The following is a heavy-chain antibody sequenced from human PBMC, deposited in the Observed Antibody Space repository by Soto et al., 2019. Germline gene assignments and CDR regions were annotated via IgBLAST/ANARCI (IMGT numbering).Heavy chain of an antibody. J-gene: IGHJ4*01. CDR3: TTVPIVPCDY. CDR2: IKSKTDGGTT. Sequence: ESGGGLVKPGGSLRVSCAASGFTFNNAWMSWVRQAPGKGLEWVGRIKSKTDGGTTDYGAPVKGRFTISRDDSKNTLYLQRNSLKTEDTAVYDWTTVPIVPCDYWGHGTLVTVSS. D-gene: IGHD2-2*01. CDR1: GFTFNNAW. V-gene: IGHV3-15*01.